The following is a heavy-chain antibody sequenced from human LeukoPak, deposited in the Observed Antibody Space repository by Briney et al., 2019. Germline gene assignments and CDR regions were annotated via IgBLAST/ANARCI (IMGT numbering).Heavy chain of an antibody. J-gene: IGHJ4*02. Sequence: GASVKVSCKASGYTFTGYYMHWVRQAPGQGLEWMGWINPNSGGTNYAQKFQGRVTMTRDTSISTAYMELSRLRSDDTAVYYCARGSYYYDSSGYYYRTLIDCWGQGSLVTVSS. V-gene: IGHV1-2*02. CDR1: GYTFTGYY. CDR2: INPNSGGT. D-gene: IGHD3-22*01. CDR3: ARGSYYYDSSGYYYRTLIDC.